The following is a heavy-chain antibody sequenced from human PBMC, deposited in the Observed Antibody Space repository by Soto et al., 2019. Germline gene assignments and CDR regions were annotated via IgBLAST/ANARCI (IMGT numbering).Heavy chain of an antibody. D-gene: IGHD3-22*01. CDR1: GYNFNKYW. V-gene: IGHV5-51*01. Sequence: ESLKISCKASGYNFNKYWIGWVRQMPEKGLEWMGIIYPGDSDTRYSPSFQGHVTISADKSINAAYLQWSSLEAADTAMYYCTRRGDSGGYMDYWGQGILVTVSS. CDR2: IYPGDSDT. J-gene: IGHJ4*02. CDR3: TRRGDSGGYMDY.